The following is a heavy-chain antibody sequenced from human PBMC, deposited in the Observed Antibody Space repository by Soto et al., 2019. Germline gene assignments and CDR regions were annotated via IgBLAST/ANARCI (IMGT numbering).Heavy chain of an antibody. D-gene: IGHD6-13*01. CDR2: IRHTGSA. Sequence: LSLTCAVYGGSFRGYYWSWIRQSPGKGLEWMGEIRHTGSATYNPSLKSRVTISVDTSKNQFSLRLTSVTAADTGVYYCAREEVPQWFSKGYYGVDVWGQGTTVTVSS. CDR1: GGSFRGYY. CDR3: AREEVPQWFSKGYYGVDV. J-gene: IGHJ6*02. V-gene: IGHV4-34*01.